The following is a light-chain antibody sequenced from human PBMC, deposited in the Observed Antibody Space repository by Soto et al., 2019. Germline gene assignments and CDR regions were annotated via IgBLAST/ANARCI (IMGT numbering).Light chain of an antibody. V-gene: IGLV2-8*01. CDR3: SSYAGRNTFV. Sequence: QSALTQPPSASGSPGQSVTISCTGTSGDVGGYNYVSWYQQHPGKAPKLMIYEVNRRPSGVPDRFSGSKSGNTASLTVSGLQAEDEADYYCSSYAGRNTFVFGTGTKVTVL. CDR2: EVN. CDR1: SGDVGGYNY. J-gene: IGLJ1*01.